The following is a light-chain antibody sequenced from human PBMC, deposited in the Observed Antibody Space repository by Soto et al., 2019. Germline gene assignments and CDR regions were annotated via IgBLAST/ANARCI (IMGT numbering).Light chain of an antibody. V-gene: IGKV1-5*03. CDR3: QQYETFPLT. J-gene: IGKJ4*01. CDR1: QSISTW. Sequence: DFQMTQSPSTLSASVGDRVTIACRASQSISTWLAWYQQKPGKAPKLLIYKASILESGVPSRFSGSGSATEFTLTISSLQPEDFASYYCQQYETFPLTFGGGTKVEIK. CDR2: KAS.